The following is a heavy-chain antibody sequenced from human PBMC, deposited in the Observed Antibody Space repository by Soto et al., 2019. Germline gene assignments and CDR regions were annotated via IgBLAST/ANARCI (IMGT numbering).Heavy chain of an antibody. Sequence: QVQLQESGPGLVKPSETLSLTCTVSGGSISTYYWSWIRQPPGKGLEWIGYIYYSGSASYNPSLKSRFTISLDTSKNQFSLRLSSVTAADTAVYYCARGGHCTNGVCSALDYWGQGTLVTVSS. CDR3: ARGGHCTNGVCSALDY. J-gene: IGHJ4*02. V-gene: IGHV4-59*08. CDR2: IYYSGSA. D-gene: IGHD2-8*01. CDR1: GGSISTYY.